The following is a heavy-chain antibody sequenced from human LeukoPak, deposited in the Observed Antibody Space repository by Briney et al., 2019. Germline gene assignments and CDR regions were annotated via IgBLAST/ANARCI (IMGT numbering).Heavy chain of an antibody. CDR2: ISSDGSST. CDR1: GFTFSSYW. D-gene: IGHD1-26*01. V-gene: IGHV3-74*01. Sequence: GGSLRLSCAASGFTFSSYWMHWVRQAPGKGLVWVSRISSDGSSTTYADSVKGRFTISRDNAKNTLYLQTNSLRAEDTAVYYCARGYSGSYRVDYWGQGTLVTVSS. CDR3: ARGYSGSYRVDY. J-gene: IGHJ4*02.